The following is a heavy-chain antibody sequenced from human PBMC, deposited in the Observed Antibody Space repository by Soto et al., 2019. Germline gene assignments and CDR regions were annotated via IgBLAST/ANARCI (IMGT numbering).Heavy chain of an antibody. Sequence: PSETLSLTCAVYGGSFSGSYWSWIRQTPGKGLEWIGYIYYGGSTYYNPSLKSRVTISVDTSKNQFSLKLSSVTAADSAVYYCARDRGAARTNWFDPWGQGTLVTVSS. CDR2: IYYGGST. V-gene: IGHV4-34*09. J-gene: IGHJ5*02. CDR1: GGSFSGSY. D-gene: IGHD6-6*01. CDR3: ARDRGAARTNWFDP.